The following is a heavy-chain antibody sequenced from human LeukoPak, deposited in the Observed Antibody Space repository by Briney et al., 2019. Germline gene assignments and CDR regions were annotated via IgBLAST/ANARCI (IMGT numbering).Heavy chain of an antibody. CDR3: AKGARYFDWLLYTAHFDY. Sequence: GASVKVSCKASGYTFTSYGISWVRQAPGQGLEWMGWISAYNGNTNYAQKLQGRVTTTTDTSTSTAYMELRSLRSDDTAVYYCAKGARYFDWLLYTAHFDYWGQGTLVTVSS. D-gene: IGHD3-9*01. CDR2: ISAYNGNT. V-gene: IGHV1-18*01. J-gene: IGHJ4*02. CDR1: GYTFTSYG.